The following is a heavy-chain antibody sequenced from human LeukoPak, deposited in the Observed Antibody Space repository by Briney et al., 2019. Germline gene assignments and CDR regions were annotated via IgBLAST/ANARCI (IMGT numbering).Heavy chain of an antibody. V-gene: IGHV4-34*01. Sequence: SETLSLTCAVYGGSFSGYYWSWIRQPPGKGLEWIGEINHSGSTNYNPSLKSRVTISVDTPKNQFSLKLSSVTAADTPVYYCARRSRGYRPSPNRDAFDIWGQGTMVTVSS. CDR2: INHSGST. CDR1: GGSFSGYY. J-gene: IGHJ3*02. CDR3: ARRSRGYRPSPNRDAFDI. D-gene: IGHD6-13*01.